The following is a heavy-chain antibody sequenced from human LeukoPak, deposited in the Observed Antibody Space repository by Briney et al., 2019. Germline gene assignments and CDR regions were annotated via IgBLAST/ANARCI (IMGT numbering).Heavy chain of an antibody. CDR2: IKQDGSEK. CDR3: AKIRRSGWTFDY. V-gene: IGHV3-7*03. J-gene: IGHJ4*02. Sequence: PGGSLRLSCTVSGFTVSTNSMSWVRQAPGKGLEWVANIKQDGSEKYYVDSVKGRFTISRDNAKNTLYLQMNSLRAEDTAVYYCAKIRRSGWTFDYWGQGTLVTVSS. CDR1: GFTVSTNS. D-gene: IGHD6-19*01.